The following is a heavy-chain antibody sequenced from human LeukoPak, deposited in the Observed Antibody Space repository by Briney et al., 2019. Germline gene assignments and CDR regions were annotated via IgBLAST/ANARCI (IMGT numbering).Heavy chain of an antibody. CDR1: GFTFSSYA. J-gene: IGHJ4*02. CDR3: AKDPNYYDSSGLTYYFDY. CDR2: ISGSGGST. Sequence: GGSLRLSCAASGFTFSSYAMSWVRQAPGKGLEWVSAISGSGGSTYYADSVKGRFTISRDNSKNTLYLQMNSLRAEDTAVYYCAKDPNYYDSSGLTYYFDYWGQGTRVTVSS. D-gene: IGHD3-22*01. V-gene: IGHV3-23*01.